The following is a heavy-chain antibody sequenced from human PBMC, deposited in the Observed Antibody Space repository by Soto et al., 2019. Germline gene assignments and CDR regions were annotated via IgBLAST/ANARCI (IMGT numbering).Heavy chain of an antibody. CDR1: GGSISSGGYY. CDR2: IYYSGCT. J-gene: IGHJ4*02. CDR3: ARDGGSWGLGFDY. Sequence: QVQLQESGPGLVKPSQTLSLTCTVSGGSISSGGYYWSWIRQHPGQGLEWIGYIYYSGCTYYNPSLKSRGTISVDTSKNQFSLKLSSVTAADTAVYYCARDGGSWGLGFDYWGQGTLVTVSS. D-gene: IGHD1-26*01. V-gene: IGHV4-31*03.